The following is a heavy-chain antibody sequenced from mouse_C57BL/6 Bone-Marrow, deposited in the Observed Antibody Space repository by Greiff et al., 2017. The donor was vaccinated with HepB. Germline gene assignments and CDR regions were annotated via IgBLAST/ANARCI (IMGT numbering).Heavy chain of an antibody. D-gene: IGHD1-1*01. CDR1: GYTFTGYW. V-gene: IGHV1-64*01. CDR3: TRIAFYGCVLDY. J-gene: IGHJ2*01. Sequence: QVQLQQPGAELVKPGASVKLSCKASGYTFTGYWMHWVKQRPGQGLEWIGMILPNSGSTNYNEKFKSKATLTVDTSSNTAYMQLSSLTSEDSAIYYCTRIAFYGCVLDYWGQGTTLTVSS. CDR2: ILPNSGST.